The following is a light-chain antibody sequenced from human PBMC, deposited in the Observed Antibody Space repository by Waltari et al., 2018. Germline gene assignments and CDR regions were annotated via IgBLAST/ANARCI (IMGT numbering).Light chain of an antibody. V-gene: IGLV2-14*03. Sequence: QSALTQPASVSGSPGQPITISCTGTSGDVGGYNYVSWYQQHPGKAPKLMIYDVGNRPSGVSNRFSGSKSGNTASLTISGLQAEDEADYYCSSYTSTNTYVFGTGTKVTVL. CDR3: SSYTSTNTYV. CDR2: DVG. CDR1: SGDVGGYNY. J-gene: IGLJ1*01.